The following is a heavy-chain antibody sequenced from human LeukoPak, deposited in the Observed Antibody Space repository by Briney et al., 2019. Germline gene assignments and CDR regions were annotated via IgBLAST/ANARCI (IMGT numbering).Heavy chain of an antibody. V-gene: IGHV3-21*01. J-gene: IGHJ4*02. D-gene: IGHD4-17*01. CDR2: ISSSSSYI. Sequence: GGSLRLSCAASGFTFSSYSMNWVRQAPGKGLEWVSSISSSSSYIYYADSVKGRFTISRDNAKNSLCLQMNSLRAEDTAVYYCARVATGVTTTVWGQGTLVTVSS. CDR3: ARVATGVTTTV. CDR1: GFTFSSYS.